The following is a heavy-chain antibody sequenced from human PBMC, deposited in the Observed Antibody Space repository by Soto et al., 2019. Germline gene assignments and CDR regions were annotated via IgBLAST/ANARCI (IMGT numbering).Heavy chain of an antibody. V-gene: IGHV3-48*03. Sequence: PGGSLRLSCAVSGFTFSNYEMNWVRQAPGKGLEWVSYIGTSGRTIYYADSVRGRFTISRDNAKNSLYLQKNSLRAEDTAVYYFSRNPAIYSGKFDYGLDVWGQGTTVTLPS. CDR2: IGTSGRTI. J-gene: IGHJ6*02. D-gene: IGHD4-4*01. CDR3: SRNPAIYSGKFDYGLDV. CDR1: GFTFSNYE.